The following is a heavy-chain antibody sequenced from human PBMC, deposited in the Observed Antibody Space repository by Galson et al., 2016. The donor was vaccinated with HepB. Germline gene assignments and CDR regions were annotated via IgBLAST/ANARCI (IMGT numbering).Heavy chain of an antibody. CDR2: MSYSGST. CDR3: ASELTLVRGIAN. Sequence: TLSLTCTVSGGSISGGAYYWSWIRQHPGKGLEWIGYMSYSGSTYYNPSLESRVTISLDTPKNQFSLNLTSVTAADTALYYCASELTLVRGIANWGQGTLVTVSS. D-gene: IGHD3-10*01. V-gene: IGHV4-31*03. J-gene: IGHJ4*02. CDR1: GGSISGGAYY.